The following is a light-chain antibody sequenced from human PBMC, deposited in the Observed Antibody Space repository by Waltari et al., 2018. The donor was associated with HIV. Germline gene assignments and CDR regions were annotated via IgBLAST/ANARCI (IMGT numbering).Light chain of an antibody. CDR2: AGS. CDR1: STGVDFYTF. J-gene: IGLJ3*02. Sequence: QSPLHQPASVSASPGQSITISCTGVSTGVDFYTFVSWYQQHPGKAPQLLIYAGSSRPSGISSRFVGSKSGVTASLTISGLQAEDEAVYFCSSFASQGSPMFGGGTKLTV. V-gene: IGLV2-14*03. CDR3: SSFASQGSPM.